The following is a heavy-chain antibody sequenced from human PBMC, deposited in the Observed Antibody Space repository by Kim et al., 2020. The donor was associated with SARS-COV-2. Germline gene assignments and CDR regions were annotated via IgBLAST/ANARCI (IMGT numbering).Heavy chain of an antibody. Sequence: GGSLRLSCAASGFTFSSYSMNWVRQAPGKGLEWVSSISSSSSYIYYADSVKGRFTISRDNAKNSLYLQMNSLRAEDTAVYYCARERRYYDSNHPGAFDIWGKGTMVTVSS. CDR1: GFTFSSYS. D-gene: IGHD3-22*01. V-gene: IGHV3-21*04. J-gene: IGHJ3*02. CDR2: ISSSSSYI. CDR3: ARERRYYDSNHPGAFDI.